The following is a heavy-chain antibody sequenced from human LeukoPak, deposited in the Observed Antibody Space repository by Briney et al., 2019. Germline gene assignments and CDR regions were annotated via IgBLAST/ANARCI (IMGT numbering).Heavy chain of an antibody. Sequence: GGSLRLSCAASGFTFSSYAMHWVRQAPGKGLEWVAVISDDGSNKYYADSVKGRFTISRDNSKNTLYLQMNSLRAEDTAVYYCALYGMDVWGQGTTVTVSS. V-gene: IGHV3-30*04. J-gene: IGHJ6*02. CDR3: ALYGMDV. CDR2: ISDDGSNK. CDR1: GFTFSSYA.